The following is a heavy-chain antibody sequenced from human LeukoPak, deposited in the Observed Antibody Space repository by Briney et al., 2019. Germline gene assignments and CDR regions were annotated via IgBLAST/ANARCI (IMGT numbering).Heavy chain of an antibody. CDR3: ARGPGVFGWFDY. CDR2: INHSGST. D-gene: IGHD3-3*01. Sequence: SETLSLTCAVYGGSFSGYYWSWIRQPPGKGLEWTGEINHSGSTNYNPSLKSRVTISVDTSKNQFSLKLSSVTAADTAVYYCARGPGVFGWFDYWGQGTLVTVSS. V-gene: IGHV4-34*01. J-gene: IGHJ4*02. CDR1: GGSFSGYY.